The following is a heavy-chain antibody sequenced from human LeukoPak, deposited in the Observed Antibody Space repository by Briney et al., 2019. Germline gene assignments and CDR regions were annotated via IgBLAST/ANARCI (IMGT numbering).Heavy chain of an antibody. CDR1: GYTFTGYY. V-gene: IGHV1-2*04. D-gene: IGHD6-19*01. CDR3: ARGNFRPRQWLPSDAFDI. J-gene: IGHJ3*02. Sequence: ASVKVSCKASGYTFTGYYMHWVRQAPGQGLEWMGWSNPNSGGTNYTQKFQGWVTMTRKTSISTAYMELSRLRSDDTAVYYWARGNFRPRQWLPSDAFDIWGQGTMVTVSS. CDR2: SNPNSGGT.